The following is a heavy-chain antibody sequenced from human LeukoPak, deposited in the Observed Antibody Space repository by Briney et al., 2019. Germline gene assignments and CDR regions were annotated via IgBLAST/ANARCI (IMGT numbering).Heavy chain of an antibody. D-gene: IGHD6-13*01. J-gene: IGHJ4*02. CDR1: GGSIISTTYY. Sequence: SETLSLSCTVSGGSIISTTYYWGWIWQPPGKGLEWIGSTYYSGTTYYNPSLKSRVTISVDTSKNQFTLKLSSVTAADTAVYYCARAGYSSSWYRKEWFDYWGQGTLVTVSS. V-gene: IGHV4-39*06. CDR2: TYYSGTT. CDR3: ARAGYSSSWYRKEWFDY.